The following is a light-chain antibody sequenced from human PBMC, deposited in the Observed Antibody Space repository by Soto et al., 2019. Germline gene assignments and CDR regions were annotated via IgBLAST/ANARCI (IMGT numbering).Light chain of an antibody. CDR3: CSYAGSYIWV. CDR2: DVS. V-gene: IGLV2-11*01. CDR1: SSDIGGYNY. Sequence: QSALTQPRSVSGSPGQSVTISCTGTSSDIGGYNYVSWYQQHPGKAPKLMIYDVSKRPSGVPDRLSGSKSGNTASLTISGLQTEDEADYYCCSYAGSYIWVLGGGTKLTVL. J-gene: IGLJ3*02.